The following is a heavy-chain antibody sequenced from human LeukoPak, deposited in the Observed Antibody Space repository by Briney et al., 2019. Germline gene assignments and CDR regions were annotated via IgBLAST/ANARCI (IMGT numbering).Heavy chain of an antibody. J-gene: IGHJ4*02. D-gene: IGHD1-26*01. Sequence: SETLSLTCTVSGGSISISSYDWGWIRHHPGKGLEWIGSIFYSGTTYYNQPVKSRVTISVDPSKNQLSLKLSSVSAADTAVYYCARDRAGSYSRFDYWGQGTLVTVS. CDR3: ARDRAGSYSRFDY. V-gene: IGHV4-39*07. CDR1: GGSISISSYD. CDR2: IFYSGTT.